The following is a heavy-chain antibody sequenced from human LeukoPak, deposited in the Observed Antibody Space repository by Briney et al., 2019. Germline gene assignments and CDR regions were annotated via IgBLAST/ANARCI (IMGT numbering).Heavy chain of an antibody. CDR2: IRSKAYGGTT. D-gene: IGHD2-15*01. J-gene: IGHJ4*02. CDR3: TRSLVVVAAYFDY. V-gene: IGHV3-49*04. Sequence: GGSLRLSCTASGFTFGDYAMSWVRQAPGKGLEWVGFIRSKAYGGTTEYAASVKGRSTISRDDSKSIAYLQMNSLKTEDTAVYYCTRSLVVVAAYFDYWGQGTLVTVSS. CDR1: GFTFGDYA.